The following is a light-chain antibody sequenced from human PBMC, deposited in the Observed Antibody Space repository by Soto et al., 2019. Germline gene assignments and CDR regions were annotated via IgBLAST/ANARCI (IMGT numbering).Light chain of an antibody. J-gene: IGKJ4*01. Sequence: EIVMTQSPATLSVSPGERATLSCRASESVSNNLAWYQQKFGQAPRLLIYHASTRATGIPARFSGSGSGTELTLTISSLQPEDFALYYCQQYNEWPLTFGGGTKVEIK. CDR3: QQYNEWPLT. CDR2: HAS. CDR1: ESVSNN. V-gene: IGKV3-15*01.